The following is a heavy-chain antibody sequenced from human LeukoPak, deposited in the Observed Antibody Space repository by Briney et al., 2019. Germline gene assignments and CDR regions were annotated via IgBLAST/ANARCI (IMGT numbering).Heavy chain of an antibody. CDR2: INPNSGGT. D-gene: IGHD6-13*01. Sequence: ASVKVSCKASGYTFTGYYMHWVRQAPGQGLEWMGWINPNSGGTNYAQKFQGRVTMTRDTSISTAYMELSRLRSDDTAVYYCARVSGIAAAGGQFGYWGQGTLVTVSS. CDR3: ARVSGIAAAGGQFGY. CDR1: GYTFTGYY. V-gene: IGHV1-2*02. J-gene: IGHJ4*02.